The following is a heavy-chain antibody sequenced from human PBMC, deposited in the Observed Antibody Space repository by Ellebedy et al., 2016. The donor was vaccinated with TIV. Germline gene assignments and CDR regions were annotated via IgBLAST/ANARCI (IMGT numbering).Heavy chain of an antibody. CDR2: IYYTGGT. V-gene: IGHV4-39*01. CDR3: ARQGGYCSSSSCYMVDYYYYIDV. Sequence: SETLSLIXTVSGGSISSSSNYWGWIRQSPGKGLEWIGSIYYTGGTYYNPSLHSRVTISVDPSKNQFSLKLISVTAADTAIYYCARQGGYCSSSSCYMVDYYYYIDVWGKGTTVTVSS. J-gene: IGHJ6*03. CDR1: GGSISSSSNY. D-gene: IGHD2-2*01.